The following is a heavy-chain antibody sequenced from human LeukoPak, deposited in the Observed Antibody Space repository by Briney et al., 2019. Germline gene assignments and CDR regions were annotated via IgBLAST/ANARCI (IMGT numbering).Heavy chain of an antibody. V-gene: IGHV3-30*04. CDR1: GFTFSSYA. J-gene: IGHJ4*02. CDR3: AREGGRGGSCYFDY. CDR2: ISYDGSNK. D-gene: IGHD2-15*01. Sequence: PGRSLRLSCAASGFTFSSYAMHWVRQAPGKGLEWVAVISYDGSNKYYADSVKGRFTISRDNSKNTLYLQMNSLRAEDTAVYYCAREGGRGGSCYFDYWGQGTLVTVSS.